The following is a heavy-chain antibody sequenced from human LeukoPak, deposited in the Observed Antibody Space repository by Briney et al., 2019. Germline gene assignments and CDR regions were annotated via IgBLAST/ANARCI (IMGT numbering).Heavy chain of an antibody. CDR1: GFTLSNYG. V-gene: IGHV3-30*02. J-gene: IGHJ4*02. CDR2: IRYDGSNK. D-gene: IGHD4/OR15-4a*01. CDR3: ARRAGAYSHPYDY. Sequence: GGSLRLSCAASGFTLSNYGIHWVRQAPGKGLEWVAFIRYDGSNKYYADSVKGRFTISRDNSKNTLYLQMNSLRAEDTAVYYCARRAGAYSHPYDYWGQGTLVTVSS.